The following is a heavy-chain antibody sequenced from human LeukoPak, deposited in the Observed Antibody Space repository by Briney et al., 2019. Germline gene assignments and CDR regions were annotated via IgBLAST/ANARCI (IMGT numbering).Heavy chain of an antibody. CDR3: ARGIRSTGRSGHYFDS. Sequence: SETLSLTCVVSGDSISNGDYNWNWIRQPAGKGLESLGRIYISGRTDYNPSLKSRLTISVDTSENQFSLRLSSVTAADTAVYFCARGIRSTGRSGHYFDSWGQGILVTVSP. CDR2: IYISGRT. V-gene: IGHV4-61*02. CDR1: GDSISNGDYN. J-gene: IGHJ4*02. D-gene: IGHD2-2*01.